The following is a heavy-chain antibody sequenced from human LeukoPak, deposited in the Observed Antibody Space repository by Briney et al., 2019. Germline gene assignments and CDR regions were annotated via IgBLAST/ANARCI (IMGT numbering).Heavy chain of an antibody. J-gene: IGHJ5*02. CDR1: GFAFSTYW. CDR3: ARSPNCGGDCS. CDR2: IDSDRTRT. Sequence: GGSLRLSCAASGFAFSTYWMHWVRQAPGKGLVWVSRIDSDRTRTTYADSVKGRFTISRDNAKNTLYLQMNSLRVEDTAVYYCARSPNCGGDCSWGQGTLVTVSS. D-gene: IGHD2-21*02. V-gene: IGHV3-74*01.